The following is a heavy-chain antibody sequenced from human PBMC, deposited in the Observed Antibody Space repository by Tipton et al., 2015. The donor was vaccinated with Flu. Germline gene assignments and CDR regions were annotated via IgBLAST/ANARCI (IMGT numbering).Heavy chain of an antibody. J-gene: IGHJ6*02. CDR1: GYTFTSYG. V-gene: IGHV1-18*01. CDR3: ARDPARARFLEWLPKPGPYGMDV. D-gene: IGHD3-3*01. Sequence: QMQLVQSGAEVKKPGASVKVSCKASGYTFTSYGISWVRQAPGQGLEWMGWISAYNGNTNYAQKLQGRVTMTTDTSTSTAYMELRSLRSDDTAVYYCARDPARARFLEWLPKPGPYGMDVWGQGTTVTVSS. CDR2: ISAYNGNT.